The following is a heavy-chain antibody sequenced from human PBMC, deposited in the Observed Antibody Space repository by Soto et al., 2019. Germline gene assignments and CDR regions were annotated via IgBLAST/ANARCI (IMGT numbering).Heavy chain of an antibody. V-gene: IGHV2-70*11. D-gene: IGHD6-6*01. CDR2: IDWDDDK. CDR1: GYSLSTSGMC. CDR3: ARSDSSSLSMGYYYYMDV. Sequence: SGPTRVNPTQSLTLTCTFSGYSLSTSGMCVSWIRQPPGKALEWLARIDWDDDKYYSTSLKTRLTISKDTSKNQVVLTMHNMDPVDAASYYCARSDSSSLSMGYYYYMDVWGKGTTVTVSS. J-gene: IGHJ6*03.